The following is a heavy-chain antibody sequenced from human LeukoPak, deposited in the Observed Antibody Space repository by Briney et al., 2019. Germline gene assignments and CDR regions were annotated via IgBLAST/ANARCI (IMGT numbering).Heavy chain of an antibody. Sequence: GGSLRLSCAASGFTFSNYWMSWVGQAPGKRLEWVANIKQDGSEKYYVDSVKGRFTISRDNAKNSLYLQMNSLRAEDTAVYYCARDREGYQLPQMHHYYYMDVWGKGTTVTISS. CDR1: GFTFSNYW. D-gene: IGHD2-2*01. J-gene: IGHJ6*03. CDR3: ARDREGYQLPQMHHYYYMDV. V-gene: IGHV3-7*01. CDR2: IKQDGSEK.